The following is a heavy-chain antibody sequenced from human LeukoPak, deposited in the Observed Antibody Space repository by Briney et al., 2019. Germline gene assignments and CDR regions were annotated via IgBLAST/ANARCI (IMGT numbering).Heavy chain of an antibody. CDR3: ARDFIRGSSFAYGLLES. Sequence: ASVKVSCKASGYTFTSYYMHWVRQAPGQGLEWMGIISPSGGSTSYAQKFQGRVTITADESTSTAYMELSSLRSEDTAVYYCARDFIRGSSFAYGLLESWGQGTLVIVSS. CDR1: GYTFTSYY. V-gene: IGHV1-46*01. CDR2: ISPSGGST. D-gene: IGHD5-18*01. J-gene: IGHJ4*02.